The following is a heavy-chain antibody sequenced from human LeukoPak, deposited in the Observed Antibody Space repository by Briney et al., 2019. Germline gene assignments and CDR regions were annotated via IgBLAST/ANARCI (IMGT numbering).Heavy chain of an antibody. J-gene: IGHJ4*02. V-gene: IGHV4-30-2*01. Sequence: PSQTLSLTCAVSGGSISSGGYSWSWTRQPPGKGLEWIGYIYHSGSTYYNPSLKSRVTISVDRSKNQFSLKLSSVTAADTAVYYCARHRGSLFDYWGQGTLVTVSS. CDR3: ARHRGSLFDY. CDR2: IYHSGST. CDR1: GGSISSGGYS. D-gene: IGHD5-12*01.